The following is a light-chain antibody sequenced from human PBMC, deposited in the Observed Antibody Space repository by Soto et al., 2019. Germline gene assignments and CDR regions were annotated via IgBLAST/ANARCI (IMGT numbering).Light chain of an antibody. CDR1: QDISNS. CDR3: QQYDNLPIT. V-gene: IGKV1-33*01. CDR2: DAS. Sequence: IQMTQSPSSLSASVGDRVTITCQASQDISNSLNWYQQKPGKAPKLLIYDASNVETGVPARFSGSGSGTDFTFTISSLQPEDIATYYCQQYDNLPITFGQGTRLEIK. J-gene: IGKJ5*01.